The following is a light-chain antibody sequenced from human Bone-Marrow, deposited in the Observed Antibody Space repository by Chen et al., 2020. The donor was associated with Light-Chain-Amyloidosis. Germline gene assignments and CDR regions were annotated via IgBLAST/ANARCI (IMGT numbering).Light chain of an antibody. CDR3: QSADSSGTYEVI. CDR1: DLPTKY. J-gene: IGLJ2*01. V-gene: IGLV3-25*03. Sequence: PSVSVSPGQTARITCSGDDLPTKYSYWYQQKPGQAPVLVIHRDTERPSGISERFSGSSSGTTATLTISGVQAEDEADYHCQSADSSGTYEVIFGGGTKLTVL. CDR2: RDT.